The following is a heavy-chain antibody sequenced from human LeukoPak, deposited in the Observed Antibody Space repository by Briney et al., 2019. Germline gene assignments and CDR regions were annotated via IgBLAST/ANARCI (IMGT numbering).Heavy chain of an antibody. J-gene: IGHJ4*02. CDR3: VKGVPKSGYCSSTSCLMKYYFAY. CDR1: GFTFSTYA. D-gene: IGHD2-2*03. CDR2: IRGSGGST. Sequence: GGSLRLSCAASGFTFSTYAMTWVRQAPGRGLEWVSTIRGSGGSTYYADSVKGRFTISRDISKNTLYLQMSSLRAEDTAVYYCVKGVPKSGYCSSTSCLMKYYFAYGGQGTGVTVSS. V-gene: IGHV3-23*01.